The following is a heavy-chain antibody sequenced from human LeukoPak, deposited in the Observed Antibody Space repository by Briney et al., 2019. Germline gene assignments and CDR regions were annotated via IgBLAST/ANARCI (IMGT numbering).Heavy chain of an antibody. V-gene: IGHV3-30*04. Sequence: GESLRLSCSASGFTFSSYAMHWVRQAPGKGLEWGAVISYDGSNKYYADSVKGRFTISRDNSKNTLYLQMNSLRAEDTAVYYCARDLLGVSYGMDVWGQGTTVTVPS. D-gene: IGHD2-15*01. J-gene: IGHJ6*02. CDR3: ARDLLGVSYGMDV. CDR2: ISYDGSNK. CDR1: GFTFSSYA.